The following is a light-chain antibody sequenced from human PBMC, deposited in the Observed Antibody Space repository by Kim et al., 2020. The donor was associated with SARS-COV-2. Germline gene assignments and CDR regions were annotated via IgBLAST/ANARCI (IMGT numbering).Light chain of an antibody. CDR1: SSNIGAGYD. J-gene: IGLJ1*01. CDR3: QSYDSSLSGYV. Sequence: QPVLTQPPSVSGAPGQTVTVSCIGNSSNIGAGYDVHWYQHLPTTAPKLLIYSNGNRPSGVPDRFSGSKSGTSASLAITGLQAEDEADYYCQSYDSSLSGYVFGSGTKVTVL. V-gene: IGLV1-40*01. CDR2: SNG.